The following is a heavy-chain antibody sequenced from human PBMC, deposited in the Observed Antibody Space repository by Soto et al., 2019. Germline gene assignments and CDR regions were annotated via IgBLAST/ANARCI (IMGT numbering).Heavy chain of an antibody. Sequence: QVQLVESGGGVVQPGGSLRLSCAASGFTFNTYAMHWVRQAPGKGLEWVGVISSDGSNKYYAGSVKGRFTISRENSKNTLSLQMNSLRTEDTAVYYCARDASEQKSYSSGWYRGQGTLVTVSS. CDR3: ARDASEQKSYSSGWY. V-gene: IGHV3-30-3*01. CDR1: GFTFNTYA. J-gene: IGHJ4*02. D-gene: IGHD6-19*01. CDR2: ISSDGSNK.